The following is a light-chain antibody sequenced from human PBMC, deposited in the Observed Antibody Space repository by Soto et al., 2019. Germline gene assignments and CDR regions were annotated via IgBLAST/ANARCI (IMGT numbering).Light chain of an antibody. CDR2: DVS. J-gene: IGKJ5*01. V-gene: IGKV3-11*01. Sequence: EIVLTQSPATLSLSPGERAALSCRASQSVGNFVAWYQQRRGQAHRLLVYDVSNRATGIPVRFTGSGSGTDFTLTISSLEPEDFAIYYCQQRRNWPITFGQGTRLEIK. CDR1: QSVGNF. CDR3: QQRRNWPIT.